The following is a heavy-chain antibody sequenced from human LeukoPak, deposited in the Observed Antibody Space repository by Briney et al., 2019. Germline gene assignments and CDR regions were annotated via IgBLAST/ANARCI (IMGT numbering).Heavy chain of an antibody. CDR2: ISGSGGST. CDR3: ANVPAMVRGRLTGFDY. CDR1: GFTFSSYW. Sequence: TGGSLRLSCAASGFTFSSYWMHWVRQAPGKGLEWVSAISGSGGSTYYAASVKGRFTISRDNSKNTLYLQMNSLRAEDTAVYYCANVPAMVRGRLTGFDYWGQGTLVTVSS. J-gene: IGHJ4*02. D-gene: IGHD3-10*01. V-gene: IGHV3-23*01.